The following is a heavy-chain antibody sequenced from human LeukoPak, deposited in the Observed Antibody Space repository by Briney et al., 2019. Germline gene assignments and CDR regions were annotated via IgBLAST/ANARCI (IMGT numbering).Heavy chain of an antibody. CDR1: GGSISSSNW. D-gene: IGHD5-18*01. V-gene: IGHV4-4*02. CDR2: IYHSGST. J-gene: IGHJ4*02. Sequence: SGTLSLTCAVSGGSISSSNWWSWVRQPPGKGLEWIGEIYHSGSTNYNPSLKSRVTISVDTSKNQFSLKLSSVTAADTAVYYCARHKSGYSYGSFFDYWGQGTLVTVSS. CDR3: ARHKSGYSYGSFFDY.